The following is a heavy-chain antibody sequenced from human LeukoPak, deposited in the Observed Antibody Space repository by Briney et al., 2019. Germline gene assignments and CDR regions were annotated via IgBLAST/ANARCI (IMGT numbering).Heavy chain of an antibody. Sequence: ASVKVSCKASGYTFTGYYMHWVRQAPGQGLEWMGWINPNSGGTNHAQKFQGRVTMTRDTSISTAYMELSRLRSDDTAVYYCASGYDSSDDASDIWGQGTMVTVSS. V-gene: IGHV1-2*02. D-gene: IGHD3-22*01. CDR1: GYTFTGYY. J-gene: IGHJ3*02. CDR3: ASGYDSSDDASDI. CDR2: INPNSGGT.